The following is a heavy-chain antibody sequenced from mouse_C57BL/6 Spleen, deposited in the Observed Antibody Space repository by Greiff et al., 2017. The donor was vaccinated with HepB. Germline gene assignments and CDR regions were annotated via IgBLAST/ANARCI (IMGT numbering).Heavy chain of an antibody. V-gene: IGHV1-4*01. CDR1: GYTFTSYT. CDR2: INPSSGYT. CDR3: ARSAYGSSYKAMDY. Sequence: QVQLKESGAELARPGASVKMSCKASGYTFTSYTMHWVKQRPGQGLEWIGYINPSSGYTKYNQKFKDKATLTADKSSSTAYMQLSSLTSEDSAVYYCARSAYGSSYKAMDYWGQGTSVTVSS. J-gene: IGHJ4*01. D-gene: IGHD1-1*01.